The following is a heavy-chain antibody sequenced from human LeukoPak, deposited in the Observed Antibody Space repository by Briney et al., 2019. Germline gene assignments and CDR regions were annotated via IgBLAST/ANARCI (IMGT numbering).Heavy chain of an antibody. Sequence: GGSLRLSCAASGFTVSSNYMSWVRQAPGKGLEWVSVIYSGGSTYYADSVKGRFTISRHNSKNTLYLQMNSLRAEDTAVYYCARGKPIVGAARPLDYWGQGTLVTVSS. D-gene: IGHD1-26*01. J-gene: IGHJ4*02. V-gene: IGHV3-53*04. CDR2: IYSGGST. CDR3: ARGKPIVGAARPLDY. CDR1: GFTVSSNY.